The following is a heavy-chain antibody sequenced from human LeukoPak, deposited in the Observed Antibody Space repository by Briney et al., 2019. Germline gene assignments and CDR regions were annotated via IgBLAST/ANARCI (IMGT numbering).Heavy chain of an antibody. CDR3: ASGDYGDCFDY. Sequence: ASVKVSCKASGYTFTSYAMNWVRQAPGQGLEWMGWINTNTGNPTYAQGFTGRFVFSLDTSVSTAYLQISSLKAEDTAVYCCASGDYGDCFDYWGREPWSPSPQ. CDR2: INTNTGNP. J-gene: IGHJ4*02. CDR1: GYTFTSYA. D-gene: IGHD4-17*01. V-gene: IGHV7-4-1*02.